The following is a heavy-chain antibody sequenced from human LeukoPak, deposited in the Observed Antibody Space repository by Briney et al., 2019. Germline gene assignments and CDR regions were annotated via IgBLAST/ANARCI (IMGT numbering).Heavy chain of an antibody. J-gene: IGHJ4*02. CDR3: ARGSRWLQFFDY. CDR1: GGSISSYY. CDR2: IYYSGST. D-gene: IGHD5-24*01. V-gene: IGHV4-59*01. Sequence: SETLSLTCTVSGGSISSYYWSWIRQPPGKGLEWIGYIYYSGSTNYNPSLKSRVTISVDTSKNQLSLKLSSVTAADTAVYYCARGSRWLQFFDYWGQGTLVTVSS.